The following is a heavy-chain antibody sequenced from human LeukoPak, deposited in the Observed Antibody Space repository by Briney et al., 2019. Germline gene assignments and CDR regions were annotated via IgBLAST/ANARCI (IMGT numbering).Heavy chain of an antibody. D-gene: IGHD3-10*01. V-gene: IGHV3-48*04. CDR2: ISSSSSTI. Sequence: GGSLRLSCAASGFTFSSYSMNWVRQAPGKGLEWVSYISSSSSTIYYADSVKGRFTISRDNAKNSLYLQMNSLRAEDTAVYYCARDYYGSGLSWGQGTLVTVSS. CDR1: GFTFSSYS. CDR3: ARDYYGSGLS. J-gene: IGHJ5*02.